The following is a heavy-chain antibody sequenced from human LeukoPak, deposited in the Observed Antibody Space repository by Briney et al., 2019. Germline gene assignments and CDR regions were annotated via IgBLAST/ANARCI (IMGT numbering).Heavy chain of an antibody. D-gene: IGHD6-13*01. CDR2: ISESGAGT. Sequence: PGGSLRLSCAASGFTFSSYAMSWVRQAPGKGLEWLSAISESGAGTYYADSVKGRFTISRDNAKNTLYLQMNSLRAEDTAMYYCARGKHTAAIPDYWGQGTLVTVSS. CDR1: GFTFSSYA. J-gene: IGHJ4*02. V-gene: IGHV3-23*01. CDR3: ARGKHTAAIPDY.